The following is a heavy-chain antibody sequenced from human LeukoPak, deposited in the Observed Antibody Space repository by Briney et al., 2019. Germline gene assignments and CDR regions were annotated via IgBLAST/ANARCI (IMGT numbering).Heavy chain of an antibody. V-gene: IGHV4-59*10. D-gene: IGHD1-26*01. CDR3: VRMYSRQHGFDL. CDR1: GGSFSGYY. Sequence: SETLSLTCAVYGGSFSGYYWSWIRQPAGKGLEWIGRIYFSGSTDYNPSLKSRVTMSVDTSTNHFSLRLSSVTAADTAVYYCVRMYSRQHGFDLWGQGTLVTVSS. CDR2: IYFSGST. J-gene: IGHJ5*02.